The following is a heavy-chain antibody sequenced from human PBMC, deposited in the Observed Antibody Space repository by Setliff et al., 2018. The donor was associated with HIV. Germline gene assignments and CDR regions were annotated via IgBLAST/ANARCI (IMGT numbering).Heavy chain of an antibody. CDR2: ISGSGGSI. V-gene: IGHV3-9*03. CDR1: GFTFNTYA. CDR3: AKVPNPIAVAGGYFDY. D-gene: IGHD6-19*01. J-gene: IGHJ4*02. Sequence: PGGSLRLSCAASGFTFNTYAMSWVRQAPGKGLEWVSVISGSGGSIAYADSVKGRFTISRDNAKNSLYLQMNSLRAEDMALYYCAKVPNPIAVAGGYFDYWGQGTLVTV.